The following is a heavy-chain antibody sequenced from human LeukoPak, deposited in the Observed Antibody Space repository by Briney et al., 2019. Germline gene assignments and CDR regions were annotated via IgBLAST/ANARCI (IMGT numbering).Heavy chain of an antibody. CDR1: GFTFSGYS. CDR2: ISSSSSTI. CDR3: ARGSESYGDYTGDY. J-gene: IGHJ4*02. V-gene: IGHV3-48*02. D-gene: IGHD4-17*01. Sequence: GVSLRLSCAASGFTFSGYSMNWVRQAPGKGLEWVSYISSSSSTIYYADSVKGRFTISRDNAKNSLYLQMNSLRDEDTAVYYCARGSESYGDYTGDYWGQGTLVTVSS.